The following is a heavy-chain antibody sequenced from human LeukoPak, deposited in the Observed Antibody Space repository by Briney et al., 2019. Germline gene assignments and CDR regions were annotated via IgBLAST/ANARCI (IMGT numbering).Heavy chain of an antibody. CDR3: ARRYYYNLGSFPFDF. J-gene: IGHJ4*02. V-gene: IGHV4-34*01. CDR2: IHNSGTT. Sequence: KASETLSLTCAVSGGPFSGYFWSWMRQSSGKGLEWIGEIHNSGTTNYNPSLNSRVTISEDTSKNQFYLNLSSVTAADTAVYYCARRYYYNLGSFPFDFWGQGTLVTVSS. CDR1: GGPFSGYF. D-gene: IGHD3-10*01.